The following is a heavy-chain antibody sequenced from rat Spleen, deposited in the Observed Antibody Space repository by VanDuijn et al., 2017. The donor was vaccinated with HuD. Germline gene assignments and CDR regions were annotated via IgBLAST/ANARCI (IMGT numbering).Heavy chain of an antibody. Sequence: QVQLKESGPGLVQPSQTLSLTCTVSGLSLTSNSVSWIRQPPGKGLEWMGEIWNNGGTDYNSAVKSRLSINRDTSKSQVFLKMNSLPTEDTAMYFCARSYYSGPWYFGYWGQEVMVTVSS. V-gene: IGHV2-47*01. CDR3: ARSYYSGPWYFGY. CDR1: GLSLTSNS. CDR2: IWNNGGT. J-gene: IGHJ2*01. D-gene: IGHD1-1*01.